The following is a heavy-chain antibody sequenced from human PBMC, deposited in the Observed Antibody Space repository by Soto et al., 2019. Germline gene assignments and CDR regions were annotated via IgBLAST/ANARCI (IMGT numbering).Heavy chain of an antibody. CDR3: ARVYDILTGYRFYDY. CDR1: GGSFSGYY. J-gene: IGHJ4*02. Sequence: PSETLSLTCAVYGGSFSGYYWSWIRQPPGKGLEWIGEINHSGSTNYNPSLKSRVTISVDTSKNQFSLKLSSVTAADTAVYYCARVYDILTGYRFYDYWGQGTLVTVSS. CDR2: INHSGST. D-gene: IGHD3-9*01. V-gene: IGHV4-34*01.